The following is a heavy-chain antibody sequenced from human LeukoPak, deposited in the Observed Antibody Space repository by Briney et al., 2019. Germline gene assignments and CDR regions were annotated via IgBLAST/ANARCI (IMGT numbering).Heavy chain of an antibody. D-gene: IGHD5-18*01. CDR1: GGSISSYY. CDR3: ASSDTAMVTGGSHLGY. Sequence: KSSETLSLTCTVSGGSISSYYWSWIRQPAGKGLEWIGRIYTSGSTNYNPSLKSRVTISVDTSKNQFSLKLSSVTAADTAVYYCASSDTAMVTGGSHLGYWGQGTLVTVSS. J-gene: IGHJ4*02. V-gene: IGHV4-4*07. CDR2: IYTSGST.